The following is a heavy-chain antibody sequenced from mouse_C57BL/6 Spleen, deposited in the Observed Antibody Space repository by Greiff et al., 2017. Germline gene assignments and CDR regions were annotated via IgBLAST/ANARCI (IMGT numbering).Heavy chain of an antibody. CDR3: ARRSNYVMDY. Sequence: VQLQQSGAELVRPGTSVKVSCKASGYAFTNYLIEWVKQRPGQGLEWIGVINPGSGGTNYNEKFKGKATLTADKSSSTAYMQLSSLTSEDSAVYFCARRSNYVMDYWGQGTSVTVSS. J-gene: IGHJ4*01. CDR1: GYAFTNYL. V-gene: IGHV1-54*01. CDR2: INPGSGGT.